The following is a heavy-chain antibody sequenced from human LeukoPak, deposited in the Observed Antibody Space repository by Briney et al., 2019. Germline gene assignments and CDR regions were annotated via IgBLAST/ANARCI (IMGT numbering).Heavy chain of an antibody. J-gene: IGHJ6*03. CDR3: ARSYCGGDCPHYYYYMDV. V-gene: IGHV4-59*08. Sequence: SETLSLTCAVYGGSFSGYYWSWIRQPPGKGLEWIGYIYYSGSTNYNPSLKSRVSMSVDTSKNQFSLKLSSVTAADTAVYYCARSYCGGDCPHYYYYMDVWGKGTTVTISS. D-gene: IGHD2-21*02. CDR1: GGSFSGYY. CDR2: IYYSGST.